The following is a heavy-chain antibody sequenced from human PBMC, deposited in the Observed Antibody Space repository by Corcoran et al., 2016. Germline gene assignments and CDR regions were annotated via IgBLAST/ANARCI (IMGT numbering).Heavy chain of an antibody. CDR1: GGTFSSYA. J-gene: IGHJ3*02. Sequence: QVQLVQSGAEVKKPGSSVKVSCKASGGTFSSYAISWVRQAPGQGLEWMGGIIPIFGTANYAQKFQGRVTITADESTSTAYMELSSLRSEDTAVYYCAEDPCGGDCFSLGSYAFDIWGQGTMVTVSS. V-gene: IGHV1-69*01. D-gene: IGHD2-21*02. CDR3: AEDPCGGDCFSLGSYAFDI. CDR2: IIPIFGTA.